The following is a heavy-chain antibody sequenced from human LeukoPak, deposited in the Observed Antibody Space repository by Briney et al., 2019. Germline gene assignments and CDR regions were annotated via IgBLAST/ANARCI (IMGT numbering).Heavy chain of an antibody. D-gene: IGHD4-23*01. CDR3: ARDASGGNLPFDY. CDR1: GFTFSSYE. CDR2: ISGGGETR. Sequence: GGSLRLSCAASGFTFSSYEMNWVRQAPGKGLEWVSYISGGGETRYYADSVKGRFTISRDNGKNSLYLQMNSLRDEDTAIYYCARDASGGNLPFDYWGQGTLVTVSS. V-gene: IGHV3-48*03. J-gene: IGHJ4*02.